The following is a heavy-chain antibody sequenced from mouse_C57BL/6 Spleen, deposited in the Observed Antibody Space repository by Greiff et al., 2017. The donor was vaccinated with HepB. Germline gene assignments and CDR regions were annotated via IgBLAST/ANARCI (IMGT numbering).Heavy chain of an antibody. CDR3: AKRGNYAGAMDY. CDR1: GFSLTSYG. Sequence: VKLMESGPGLVQPSQSLSITCTVSGFSLTSYGIHWVRQSPGKGLEWLGVIWRGGSTDYNAAFMSRLSITKDNAKSQVFFKMNSLQADDTAIYYCAKRGNYAGAMDYWGQGTSVTVSS. CDR2: IWRGGST. J-gene: IGHJ4*01. D-gene: IGHD2-4*01. V-gene: IGHV2-5*01.